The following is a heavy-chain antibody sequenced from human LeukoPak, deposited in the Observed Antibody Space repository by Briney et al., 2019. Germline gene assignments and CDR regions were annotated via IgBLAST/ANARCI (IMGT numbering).Heavy chain of an antibody. CDR2: IRSKANSYAT. CDR3: TGDYDSSGYPGDY. Sequence: PTGGSLRLSGAASGFTFSGSAMHWVRQASGKGLEWVGRIRSKANSYATAYAASVKGRFTISRDDSKNTAYLQMNSLKTEDTAVYYCTGDYDSSGYPGDYWGQGTLSPSPQ. J-gene: IGHJ4*02. V-gene: IGHV3-73*01. D-gene: IGHD3-22*01. CDR1: GFTFSGSA.